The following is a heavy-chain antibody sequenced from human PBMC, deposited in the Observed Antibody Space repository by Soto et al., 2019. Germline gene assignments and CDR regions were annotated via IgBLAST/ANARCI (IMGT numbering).Heavy chain of an antibody. J-gene: IGHJ3*02. CDR2: ISTSGRT. V-gene: IGHV4-4*07. D-gene: IGHD2-2*01. CDR3: ARLHLPALQGAFDI. Sequence: QVQLQESGPGLVKPSETLSLTCSVSGGSINSDYWTWIRQSAGKGLEWIGRISTSGRTTYNPSLKIRVTMSIDTSRNQFSLTLISVTAADTALYYCARLHLPALQGAFDIWGQGTMVTVSS. CDR1: GGSINSDY.